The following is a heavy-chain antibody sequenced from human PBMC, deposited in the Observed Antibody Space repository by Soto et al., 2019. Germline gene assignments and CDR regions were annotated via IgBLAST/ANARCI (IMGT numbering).Heavy chain of an antibody. V-gene: IGHV3-11*01. CDR2: IDTSGTKI. J-gene: IGHJ4*02. Sequence: QVQLVESGGDLVKPGGSLRLSCAASGYTFSDYYMSWIRQAPGKGLKWISYIDTSGTKIYYADSVKGRFTITRDNAKNSLYLEMNSLRDEDTAVYYCASHYDMWSGYLSPVDYWGQGTLVTVSS. D-gene: IGHD3-3*01. CDR3: ASHYDMWSGYLSPVDY. CDR1: GYTFSDYY.